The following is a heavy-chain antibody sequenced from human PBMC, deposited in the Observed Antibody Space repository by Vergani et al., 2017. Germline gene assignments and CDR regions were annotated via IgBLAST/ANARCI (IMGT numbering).Heavy chain of an antibody. D-gene: IGHD2-2*01. CDR2: INPNSGGT. CDR3: ARVGTSSNRDYFDY. Sequence: QVQLVQSGAEVKKPGASVKVSCKASGYTFTDYFMHWVRQAPGQGLEWMGWINPNSGGTNYAQKFQGRVTMTRDTSISTAYMELSNLRSDDTAVYDCARVGTSSNRDYFDYWGQGTLVTGSS. CDR1: GYTFTDYF. J-gene: IGHJ4*02. V-gene: IGHV1-2*02.